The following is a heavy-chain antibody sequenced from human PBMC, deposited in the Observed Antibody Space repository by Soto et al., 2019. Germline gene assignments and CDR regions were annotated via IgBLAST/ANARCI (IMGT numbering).Heavy chain of an antibody. CDR1: GGSISSYY. Sequence: SETLSLTCTDSGGSISSYYWSWIRQPPGKGLEWIGYIYYSGSTNYNPSLKSRVTISVDTSKNQFSLKLSSVTAADTAVYYCARDSENSDYYYGMDVWGQGTTVTVSS. CDR3: ARDSENSDYYYGMDV. V-gene: IGHV4-59*01. CDR2: IYYSGST. J-gene: IGHJ6*02.